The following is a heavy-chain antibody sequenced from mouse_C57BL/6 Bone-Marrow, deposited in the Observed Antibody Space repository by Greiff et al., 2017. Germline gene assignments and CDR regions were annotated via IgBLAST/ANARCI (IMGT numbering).Heavy chain of an antibody. CDR2: LYPRDGST. J-gene: IGHJ1*03. CDR1: GYTFTSYD. V-gene: IGHV1-85*01. D-gene: IGHD1-1*01. Sequence: VKLVESGPELVKPGASVKLSCKASGYTFTSYDINWVKQRPGQGLEWIGWLYPRDGSTKYNEKFKGKATLTVDTSSSTAYMELHSLTSEESAVYFCARLEFDGSSGDWYFDVWGTGTTVTVSS. CDR3: ARLEFDGSSGDWYFDV.